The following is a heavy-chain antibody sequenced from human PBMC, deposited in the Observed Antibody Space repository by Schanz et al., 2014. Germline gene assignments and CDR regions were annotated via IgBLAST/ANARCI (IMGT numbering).Heavy chain of an antibody. CDR3: AMGGYQLPQ. CDR1: GFTFSTYW. Sequence: VQLAESGGGVVQPGRSLRLSCAASGFTFSTYWMHWVRQAPGKGLVWVSHINSDGTTTTYADSVKGRFTISRDNAENTLYLQMNSLRVEDTAVYYCAMGGYQLPQWGQGTLVTVAS. J-gene: IGHJ4*02. CDR2: INSDGTTT. D-gene: IGHD1-7*01. V-gene: IGHV3-74*02.